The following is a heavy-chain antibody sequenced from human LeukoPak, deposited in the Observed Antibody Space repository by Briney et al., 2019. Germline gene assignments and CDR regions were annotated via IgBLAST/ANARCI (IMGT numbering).Heavy chain of an antibody. J-gene: IGHJ4*02. V-gene: IGHV6-1*01. Sequence: SQTLSLTCAISGDSFSNNSAVWNWIRQSPSRGLEWLGRTYYRSKWYNDYGASVKSRITVNPDTSKNQFSLQLNSVTPEDTAVYYCVRSQYWRFDDWGQGTLVTVSS. CDR3: VRSQYWRFDD. D-gene: IGHD2-8*02. CDR2: TYYRSKWYN. CDR1: GDSFSNNSAV.